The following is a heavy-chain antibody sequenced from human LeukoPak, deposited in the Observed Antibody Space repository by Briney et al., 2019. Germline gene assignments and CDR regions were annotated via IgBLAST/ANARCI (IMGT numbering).Heavy chain of an antibody. CDR3: ARDSEGRMATALYYYYGMDV. CDR1: GFTFSSYE. J-gene: IGHJ6*02. V-gene: IGHV3-48*03. CDR2: ISSSGSTI. D-gene: IGHD5-24*01. Sequence: PGGSLRLSCAASGFTFSSYEMNWVRQAPGKGLEWVSYISSSGSTIYYADSVKGRFTISRDNAKNSLYLQMNSLRAEDTAVYYCARDSEGRMATALYYYYGMDVWGQGTTVTVSS.